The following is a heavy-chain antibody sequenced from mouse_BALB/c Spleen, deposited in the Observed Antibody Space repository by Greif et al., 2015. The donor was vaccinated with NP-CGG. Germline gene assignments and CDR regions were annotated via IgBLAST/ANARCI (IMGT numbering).Heavy chain of an antibody. CDR3: VRDYGSAMDY. D-gene: IGHD1-1*01. V-gene: IGHV10S3*01. CDR2: IRSKSNNYAT. J-gene: IGHJ4*01. Sequence: EVQVVESGGGLVQPKGSLKLSCAASGFTFNTNAMNWVRQAPGKGLEWVARIRSKSNNYATYYADSVKDRFTISRDDSQSMLYLQMNNLKTEDTAMYYCVRDYGSAMDYWGQGTSVTVSS. CDR1: GFTFNTNA.